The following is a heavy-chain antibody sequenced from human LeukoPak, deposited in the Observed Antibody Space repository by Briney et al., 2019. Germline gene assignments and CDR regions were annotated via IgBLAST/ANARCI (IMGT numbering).Heavy chain of an antibody. Sequence: GESLKISCKGSGYIFSHYWIVWVRQMPGKGLEWMGIIYPGDSDTRYSPSFQGQVTFSADKSITTAYLQWSSLEASDTAMYYCARRTTSDAFDIWGQGTIVTVSS. CDR1: GYIFSHYW. CDR3: ARRTTSDAFDI. J-gene: IGHJ3*02. CDR2: IYPGDSDT. V-gene: IGHV5-51*01. D-gene: IGHD4-17*01.